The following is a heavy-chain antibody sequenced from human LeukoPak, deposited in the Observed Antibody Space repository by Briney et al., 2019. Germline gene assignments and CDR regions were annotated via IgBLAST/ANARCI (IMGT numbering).Heavy chain of an antibody. J-gene: IGHJ4*02. CDR2: ISWNSVSI. V-gene: IGHV3-9*01. Sequence: SLRLSCAASGFTFDDHAMHWGRQAPGEGLEWVSGISWNSVSIDYADSVKGRFTISRDNAKSSLYLQMNSLRPEDTALYYCAKIDYGGNDWGQGTLVTVSS. CDR1: GFTFDDHA. D-gene: IGHD4-23*01. CDR3: AKIDYGGND.